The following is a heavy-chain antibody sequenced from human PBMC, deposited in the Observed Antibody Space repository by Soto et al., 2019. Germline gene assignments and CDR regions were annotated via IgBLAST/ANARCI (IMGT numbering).Heavy chain of an antibody. CDR1: GFTFSSYA. CDR3: ATIYY. Sequence: PGGSLRLSCAASGFTFSSYAMHWVRQAPGKGLEWVAVISYDGSNKYYADSVKGRFTISRDNSKNTLYLQMNSLRAEDTAVYYCATIYYWGQGTLVTVSS. D-gene: IGHD3-3*02. CDR2: ISYDGSNK. V-gene: IGHV3-30-3*01. J-gene: IGHJ4*02.